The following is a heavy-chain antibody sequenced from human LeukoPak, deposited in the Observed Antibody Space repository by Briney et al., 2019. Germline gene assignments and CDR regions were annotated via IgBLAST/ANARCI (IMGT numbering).Heavy chain of an antibody. CDR2: INHSGST. V-gene: IGHV4-34*01. CDR3: ARDTYYFDY. CDR1: GGSFSGYY. D-gene: IGHD3-16*01. Sequence: SETLSLTCAVYGGSFSGYYRSWIRQPPGKGLEWIGEINHSGSTNYNPSLKSRVTISVDTSKNQFSLKLSSVTAADTAVYYCARDTYYFDYWGQGTLVTVSS. J-gene: IGHJ4*02.